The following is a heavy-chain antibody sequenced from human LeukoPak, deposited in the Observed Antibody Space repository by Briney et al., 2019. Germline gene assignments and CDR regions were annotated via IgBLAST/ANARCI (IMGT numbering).Heavy chain of an antibody. D-gene: IGHD6-19*01. V-gene: IGHV4-59*01. CDR1: GDSISSYY. CDR2: INYSGST. Sequence: SETLSLTCTVSGDSISSYYWSWLRQPPGKELEWIGYINYSGSTRYNPSLRSRVTISVDTSKNQFSLRLSSVTAADTAVYYCARDHPNNSGWYFDYWGQGTLVTVSS. J-gene: IGHJ4*02. CDR3: ARDHPNNSGWYFDY.